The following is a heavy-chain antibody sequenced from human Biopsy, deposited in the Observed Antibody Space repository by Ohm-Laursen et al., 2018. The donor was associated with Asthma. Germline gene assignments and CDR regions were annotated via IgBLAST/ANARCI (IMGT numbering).Heavy chain of an antibody. Sequence: TLSLTCTVSGGSINIGDYYWSWIRQHPVTGLEWIGYIYYSGSTYYNPSLKSRVSISLDTSKNQFSLSLTSVTAADTAVYYCARTTYGDDGFDPWGQGTLVNVSS. CDR2: IYYSGST. D-gene: IGHD4-17*01. V-gene: IGHV4-31*03. CDR3: ARTTYGDDGFDP. CDR1: GGSINIGDYY. J-gene: IGHJ5*02.